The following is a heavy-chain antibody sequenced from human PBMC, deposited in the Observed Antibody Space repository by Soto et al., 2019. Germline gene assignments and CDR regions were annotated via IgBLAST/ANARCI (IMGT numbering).Heavy chain of an antibody. V-gene: IGHV1-18*01. CDR3: ATLVCSSTSCPGHYYYMDV. CDR1: GYTFTSYG. CDR2: ISAGNGNT. J-gene: IGHJ6*03. D-gene: IGHD2-2*01. Sequence: ASVKVSCKASGYTFTSYGISWVRQAPGQGLEWMGWISAGNGNTKFSEHFQGRVTFIRDTSATTAYMELSSLRSEDTAIYYCATLVCSSTSCPGHYYYMDVWGKGTTVTVSS.